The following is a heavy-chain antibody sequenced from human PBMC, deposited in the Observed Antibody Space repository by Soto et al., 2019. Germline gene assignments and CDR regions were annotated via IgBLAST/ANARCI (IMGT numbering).Heavy chain of an antibody. J-gene: IGHJ2*01. CDR2: INHSGST. Sequence: SETLSLTCAVYGGSFSGYYWSWIRQPPGRGLEWIGEINHSGSTNYNPSLKSRVTISVDMSKNQFSLKLSSVTAADTAVYYCARRGRAAAGNWYFDLWGRGTLVTVSS. V-gene: IGHV4-34*01. D-gene: IGHD6-13*01. CDR1: GGSFSGYY. CDR3: ARRGRAAAGNWYFDL.